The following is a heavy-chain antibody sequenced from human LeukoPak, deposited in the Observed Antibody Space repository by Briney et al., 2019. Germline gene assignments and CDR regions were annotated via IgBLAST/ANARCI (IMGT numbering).Heavy chain of an antibody. Sequence: SETLSLTCAVYGGSFSGYYWSWIRQPPGKGLEWIGEINHSGSTNYNPSLKSRVTISVDTSKNQFSLELSSVTAADTAVYYCARPGPTYYYDSSGYFGWGQGTLVTVSS. CDR3: ARPGPTYYYDSSGYFG. V-gene: IGHV4-34*01. CDR1: GGSFSGYY. J-gene: IGHJ4*02. D-gene: IGHD3-22*01. CDR2: INHSGST.